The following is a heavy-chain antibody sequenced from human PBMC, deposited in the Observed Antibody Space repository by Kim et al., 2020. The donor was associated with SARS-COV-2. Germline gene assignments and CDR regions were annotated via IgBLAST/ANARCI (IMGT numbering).Heavy chain of an antibody. V-gene: IGHV4-38-2*02. D-gene: IGHD5-12*01. J-gene: IGHJ4*02. CDR1: GYSMSSGYF. CDR2: ISHGGTT. Sequence: SETLSLTCTVSGYSMSSGYFWDWIRQPPGKGLEWVGSISHGGTTYHNPSLKSRVTISIDTSKNQFSLKVNYVTAADTAVYFCARLPLGYRDYWGQGALVTVSS. CDR3: ARLPLGYRDY.